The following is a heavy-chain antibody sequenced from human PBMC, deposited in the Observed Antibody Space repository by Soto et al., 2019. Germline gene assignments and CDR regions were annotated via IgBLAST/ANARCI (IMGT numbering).Heavy chain of an antibody. J-gene: IGHJ6*02. CDR3: ARYDSSGYYWPYYYYGMDV. D-gene: IGHD3-22*01. CDR1: GFTFSTYS. CDR2: ISDSSSYI. Sequence: EVQLVESGGGLVKPGGSLRLSCAASGFTFSTYSMNWVRQAPGKGLEWVSSISDSSSYIYYADSVKGRFTISRDNAKNSLYLQMNSQRAEDTAVYYCARYDSSGYYWPYYYYGMDVWGQGTTVTVSS. V-gene: IGHV3-21*01.